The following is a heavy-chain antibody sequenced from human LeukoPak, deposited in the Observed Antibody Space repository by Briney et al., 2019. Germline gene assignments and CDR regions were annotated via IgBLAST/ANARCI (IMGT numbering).Heavy chain of an antibody. V-gene: IGHV3-23*01. Sequence: GGSLRLSCAASGFTFSSYAMSWVRQAPGKGLEWISGITDSGFTTFYANSVKGRFTISRDNSKNTLYLQMNSLRAEDTAVYYCANAGFCSSTTCYNPFDHWGQGTLVTVSS. D-gene: IGHD2-2*02. J-gene: IGHJ4*02. CDR3: ANAGFCSSTTCYNPFDH. CDR1: GFTFSSYA. CDR2: ITDSGFTT.